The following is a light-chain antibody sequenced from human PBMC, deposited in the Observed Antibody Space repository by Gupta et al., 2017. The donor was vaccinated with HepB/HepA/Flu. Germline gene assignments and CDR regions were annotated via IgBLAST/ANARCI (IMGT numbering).Light chain of an antibody. CDR1: QSVTSNY. J-gene: IGKJ4*01. CDR3: QQYGRMPLT. Sequence: ELVLLPSPGTLSLSPGERATLSCRASQSVTSNYLAWSPKKPGQAPRLRIYGAPSRATGIPDRFSGSGSGTDFRLTISSLEPEDFAMDDGQQYGRMPLTFGEGTKVEIK. V-gene: IGKV3-20*01. CDR2: GAP.